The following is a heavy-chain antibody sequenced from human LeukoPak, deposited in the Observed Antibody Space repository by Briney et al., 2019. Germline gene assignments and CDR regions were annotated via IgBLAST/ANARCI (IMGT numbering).Heavy chain of an antibody. Sequence: GGSLRLSCAASGFTFSSYSMSWVRQAPGRGLEWVSSISSSSSYIYYADSVKGRFTISRDNAKNSLYLQMNSLRAEDTAVYYCARGGYSSSWGAFDIWGQGTMVTVSS. D-gene: IGHD6-13*01. J-gene: IGHJ3*02. CDR1: GFTFSSYS. CDR3: ARGGYSSSWGAFDI. V-gene: IGHV3-21*01. CDR2: ISSSSSYI.